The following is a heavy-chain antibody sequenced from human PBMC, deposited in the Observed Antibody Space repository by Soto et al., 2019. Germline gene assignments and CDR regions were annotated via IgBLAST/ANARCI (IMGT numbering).Heavy chain of an antibody. Sequence: EVQLLESGGGLVQPGGSLRLSCAASGFTFSSYAMSWGRQAPGKGLEWVSAISGSGGSTYYADSVKGRFTISRDNSKNTLYLQMNSLRAEDTAVYYCAKDRVKRSEWGYFDYWGQGTLVTVSS. J-gene: IGHJ4*02. D-gene: IGHD3-3*01. V-gene: IGHV3-23*01. CDR1: GFTFSSYA. CDR2: ISGSGGST. CDR3: AKDRVKRSEWGYFDY.